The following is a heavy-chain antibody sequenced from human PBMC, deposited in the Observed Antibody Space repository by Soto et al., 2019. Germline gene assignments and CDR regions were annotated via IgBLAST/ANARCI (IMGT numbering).Heavy chain of an antibody. J-gene: IGHJ4*02. CDR1: GGSFSGYY. D-gene: IGHD6-13*01. V-gene: IGHV4-34*01. Sequence: QVQLQQWGAGLLKPSETLSLTCAVYGGSFSGYYWSWIRQPPGKGLEWIGEINHSGSTNYNPSLKSRVTISVDTSKNQFSLKLSSVTAADTAVYYCARSAAGTRPNDYWGQGTLVTVSS. CDR3: ARSAAGTRPNDY. CDR2: INHSGST.